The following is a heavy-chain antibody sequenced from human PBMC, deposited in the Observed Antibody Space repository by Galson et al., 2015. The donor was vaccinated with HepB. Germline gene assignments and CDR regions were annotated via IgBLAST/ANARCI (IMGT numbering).Heavy chain of an antibody. J-gene: IGHJ4*02. Sequence: SLRLSCAASGFTFSSYWMSWVRQAPGKGLEWVANIKQDGSEKYYVDSVKGRFTISRDNAKNSLYLQMNSLRAEDTAVYYCARDISPGIAVGGGYWGQGTLVTVSS. V-gene: IGHV3-7*01. CDR2: IKQDGSEK. CDR1: GFTFSSYW. CDR3: ARDISPGIAVGGGY. D-gene: IGHD6-19*01.